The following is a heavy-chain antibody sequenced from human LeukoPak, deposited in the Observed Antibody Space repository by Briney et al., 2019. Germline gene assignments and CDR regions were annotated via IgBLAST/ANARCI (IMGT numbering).Heavy chain of an antibody. D-gene: IGHD3-9*01. V-gene: IGHV1-69*04. J-gene: IGHJ3*02. Sequence: SVKVSCKASGGTFSSYAISWVRQAPGQGLEWMGRIIPILGIANYAQKFQGRVTITADKSTSTAYMELSSLRSEDTAVYYCARDRWAFSLRYFDWSHAFDIWGQGTMVTVSS. CDR3: ARDRWAFSLRYFDWSHAFDI. CDR1: GGTFSSYA. CDR2: IIPILGIA.